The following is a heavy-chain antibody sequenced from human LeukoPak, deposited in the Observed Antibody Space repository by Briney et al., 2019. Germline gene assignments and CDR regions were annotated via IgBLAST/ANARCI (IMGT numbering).Heavy chain of an antibody. CDR1: GGPFSSYA. CDR3: AREVEYYGSGSYWGVFDY. V-gene: IGHV1-69*01. J-gene: IGHJ4*02. CDR2: IIPIFTTA. D-gene: IGHD3-10*01. Sequence: SSVKVSFKASGGPFSSYAFSWVRQAPGQGRDWMGGIIPIFTTANYAQKFQGRVTITADESTSTVYMELSRLRSEDTAVYYCAREVEYYGSGSYWGVFDYWGQGTLVTVSS.